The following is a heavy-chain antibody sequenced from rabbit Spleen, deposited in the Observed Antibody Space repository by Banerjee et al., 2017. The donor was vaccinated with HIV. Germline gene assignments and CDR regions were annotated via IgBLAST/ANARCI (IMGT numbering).Heavy chain of an antibody. D-gene: IGHD6-1*01. V-gene: IGHV1S40*01. CDR2: IGAGVSYTT. Sequence: QSLEESGGDLVQPEGSLTLTCKASGVSFNDKDVMCWVRQPPGKGPEWIACIGAGVSYTTYYATWAKGRFTISKTSSTTVTLQMTSLTAADTATYFCAGRGSAYGYAYGLWGPGTLVTVS. J-gene: IGHJ6*01. CDR3: AGRGSAYGYAYGL. CDR1: GVSFNDKDV.